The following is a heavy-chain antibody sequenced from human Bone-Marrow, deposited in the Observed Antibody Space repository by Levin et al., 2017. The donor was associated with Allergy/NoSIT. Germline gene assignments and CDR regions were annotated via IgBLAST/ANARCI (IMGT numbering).Heavy chain of an antibody. CDR1: GGSISSYY. J-gene: IGHJ5*01. CDR3: ARSRYTVVTRGWFDP. D-gene: IGHD4-23*01. Sequence: SETLSLTCTVSGGSISSYYWSWIRQPPGKGLEWIGYIYYSGSTNYNPSLKSRVTISVDTSKNQFSLKLSSVTAADTAVYYCARSRYTVVTRGWFDPWGRGTTVTVSS. CDR2: IYYSGST. V-gene: IGHV4-59*01.